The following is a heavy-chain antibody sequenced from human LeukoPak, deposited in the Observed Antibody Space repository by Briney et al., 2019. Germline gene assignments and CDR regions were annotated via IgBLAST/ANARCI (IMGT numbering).Heavy chain of an antibody. CDR1: GFIFSSYG. CDR3: AKGGSSSGYYYYYMDV. Sequence: GGSLRLSCAASGFIFSSYGMHWVRQAPGKGLEWVAFIRYDGSNKYYADSVKGRFTISRDNSKNTLYLQMNSLRVEDTAVYYCAKGGSSSGYYYYYMDVWGKGTTVTVSS. CDR2: IRYDGSNK. D-gene: IGHD6-6*01. J-gene: IGHJ6*03. V-gene: IGHV3-30*02.